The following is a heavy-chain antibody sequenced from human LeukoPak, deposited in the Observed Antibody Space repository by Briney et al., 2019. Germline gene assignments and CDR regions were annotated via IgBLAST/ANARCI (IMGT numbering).Heavy chain of an antibody. CDR1: GGSISSDNYY. D-gene: IGHD6-13*01. J-gene: IGHJ2*01. V-gene: IGHV4-39*07. CDR3: ARVYYSSSYDYWYFDL. CDR2: IYYSGST. Sequence: PSETLSLTCTVSGGSISSDNYYWGWIRQPPGKGLEFIGSIYYSGSTYYNPSLKSRVTISVDTSKNQFSLKLSSVTAADTAVYYCARVYYSSSYDYWYFDLWGRGTLVTVSS.